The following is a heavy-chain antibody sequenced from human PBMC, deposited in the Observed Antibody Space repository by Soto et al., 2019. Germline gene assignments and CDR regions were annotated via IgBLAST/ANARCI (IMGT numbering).Heavy chain of an antibody. D-gene: IGHD1-1*01. V-gene: IGHV3-30*18. J-gene: IGHJ4*02. CDR3: AKDLRERLFPQGVPIGY. CDR2: ISYDGSNK. CDR1: GFTFSGYA. Sequence: GGSLRLSCAASGFTFSGYAMHWVRQSPGKGLEWVAVISYDGSNKYYEDSVKGRFTISRDNSKNTLYLQMNSRRVEDTAVNYCAKDLRERLFPQGVPIGYWGQGTLVTVAS.